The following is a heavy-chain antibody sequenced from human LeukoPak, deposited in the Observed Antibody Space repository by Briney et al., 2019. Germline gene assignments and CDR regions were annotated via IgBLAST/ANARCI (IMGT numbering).Heavy chain of an antibody. V-gene: IGHV3-48*01. J-gene: IGHJ6*02. CDR3: ASDPGEV. CDR1: GFTFNTYS. Sequence: GGSLRLSCAASGFTFNTYSINWVRQAPGKGLEWLSYISSSSRTIYYAASVKGRFTISRDNAKNSLYLQMNSLRAEDTAVYYCASDPGEVWGQGTTVTVSS. CDR2: ISSSSRTI.